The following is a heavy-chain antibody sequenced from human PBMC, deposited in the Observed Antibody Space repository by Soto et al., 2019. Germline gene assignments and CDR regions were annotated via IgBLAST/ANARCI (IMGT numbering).Heavy chain of an antibody. V-gene: IGHV3-21*01. CDR2: ISSSSSYI. CDR1: GFTFSSYS. J-gene: IGHJ6*02. D-gene: IGHD3-10*01. CDR3: ARDSPYYGSGSYYGMDV. Sequence: GGSLRLSCAASGFTFSSYSMNWVRQAPGKGLEWVSSISSSSSYIYYADSVKGRFTISRDNAKTSLYLQMNSLRAEDTAVYYCARDSPYYGSGSYYGMDVWGQGTTVTVSS.